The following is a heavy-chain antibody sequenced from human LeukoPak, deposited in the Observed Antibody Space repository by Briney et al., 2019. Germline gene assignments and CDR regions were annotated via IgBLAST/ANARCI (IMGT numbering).Heavy chain of an antibody. CDR2: IYYSGST. J-gene: IGHJ4*02. Sequence: SETLSLTCTVSGGSISSSSYYWGWIRQPPGKGLEWIGSIYYSGSTYYNPSLKSRVTISVDTSKNQFSLKLSSVTAADTAAYYCARATYGYDVFDYWGQGTLVTVSS. V-gene: IGHV4-39*07. CDR3: ARATYGYDVFDY. CDR1: GGSISSSSYY. D-gene: IGHD5-12*01.